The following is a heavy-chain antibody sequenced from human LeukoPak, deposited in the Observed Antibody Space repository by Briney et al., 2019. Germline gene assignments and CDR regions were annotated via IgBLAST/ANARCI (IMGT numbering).Heavy chain of an antibody. CDR1: GGSFSGYY. D-gene: IGHD6-13*01. CDR3: ARGIAAAGYFDY. Sequence: PSETLSLTCAVYGGSFSGYYWSWIRQPPGKGLEWMGEINHSGSTNYNPSLKSRVTISVDTSKTQFSLKLSSVTAADTAVYYCARGIAAAGYFDYWGQATLVTASS. V-gene: IGHV4-34*01. CDR2: INHSGST. J-gene: IGHJ4*02.